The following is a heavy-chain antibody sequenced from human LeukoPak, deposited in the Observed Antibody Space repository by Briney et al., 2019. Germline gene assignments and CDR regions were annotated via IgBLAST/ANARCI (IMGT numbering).Heavy chain of an antibody. CDR2: ISTSSSYI. Sequence: GGSLRLSCAASGFTFSSYNMNWVRQAPGKGLEWVSSISTSSSYIYYADSVKGRFTISRDNAKNSLYLQMNSLRAEDTAVYYCARHSRDHYESGSYYWGPWGQGTLVTVSS. V-gene: IGHV3-21*01. J-gene: IGHJ5*02. CDR1: GFTFSSYN. D-gene: IGHD3-22*01. CDR3: ARHSRDHYESGSYYWGP.